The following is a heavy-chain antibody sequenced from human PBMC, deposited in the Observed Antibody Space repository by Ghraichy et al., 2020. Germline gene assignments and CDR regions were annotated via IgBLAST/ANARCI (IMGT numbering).Heavy chain of an antibody. CDR2: INHSGST. D-gene: IGHD6-13*01. CDR3: ARGGVVRHIAAAGTFDY. J-gene: IGHJ4*02. V-gene: IGHV4-34*01. Sequence: SETLSLTCAVYGGSFSGYYWSWIRQPPGKGLEWIGEINHSGSTNYNPSLKSRVTISVDTSKNQFSLKLSSVTAADTAVYYCARGGVVRHIAAAGTFDYWGQGTLVTVSS. CDR1: GGSFSGYY.